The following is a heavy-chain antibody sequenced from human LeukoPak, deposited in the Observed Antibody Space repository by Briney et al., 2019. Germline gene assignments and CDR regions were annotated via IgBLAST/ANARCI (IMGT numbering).Heavy chain of an antibody. Sequence: GGSVRLSCAASGFSFSRYAMSWVPQAPGKGLEWVSAISGSGGSTYYADSVKGRFTISIDNSKNTLYLQMNSLRAEDTAVYYCAKVGYDTTSSAHWGQGTLVTVSS. V-gene: IGHV3-23*01. CDR2: ISGSGGST. J-gene: IGHJ4*02. CDR1: GFSFSRYA. CDR3: AKVGYDTTSSAH. D-gene: IGHD3-22*01.